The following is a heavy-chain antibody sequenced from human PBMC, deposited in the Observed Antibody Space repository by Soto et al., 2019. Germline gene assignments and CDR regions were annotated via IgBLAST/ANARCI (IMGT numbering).Heavy chain of an antibody. V-gene: IGHV3-30*14. CDR2: ISHDGNNR. CDR3: XLSGTATLPFDX. J-gene: IGHJ3*02. Sequence: QVQVVESGGGVVQPGRSLRLSCAASGFTFSIYAMHWVRQAPGKGLEWLASISHDGNNRYYAGSVRGRFTISRDNSMNTPYXTINSLSRDXPAVYSXXLSGTATLPFDXXGQATM. D-gene: IGHD6-25*01. CDR1: GFTFSIYA.